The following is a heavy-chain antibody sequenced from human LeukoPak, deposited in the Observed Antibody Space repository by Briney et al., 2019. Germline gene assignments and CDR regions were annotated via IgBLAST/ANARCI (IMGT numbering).Heavy chain of an antibody. Sequence: PSETLSLTCTVSGNSISSGDNYWSWIRQPAGKGLEWIGRIYTSGSTNYNPSLKSRVTISVDTSKNQFSLKLSSVTAADTAVYYCARGSSGWNGLVFDYWGQGTLVTVSS. V-gene: IGHV4-61*02. CDR1: GNSISSGDNY. CDR3: ARGSSGWNGLVFDY. D-gene: IGHD1-1*01. J-gene: IGHJ4*02. CDR2: IYTSGST.